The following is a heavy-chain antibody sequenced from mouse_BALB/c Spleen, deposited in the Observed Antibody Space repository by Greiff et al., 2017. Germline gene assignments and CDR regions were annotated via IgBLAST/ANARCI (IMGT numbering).Heavy chain of an antibody. CDR2: INPGSGGT. CDR1: GYAFTNYL. V-gene: IGHV1-54*01. CDR3: ARDRGSWFAY. J-gene: IGHJ3*01. Sequence: VKLQESGAELVRPGTSVKVSCKASGYAFTNYLIEWVKQRPGQGLEWIGVINPGSGGTNYNEKFKGKATLTADKSSSTAYMQLSSLTSDDSAVYFCARDRGSWFAYWGQGTLVTVSA.